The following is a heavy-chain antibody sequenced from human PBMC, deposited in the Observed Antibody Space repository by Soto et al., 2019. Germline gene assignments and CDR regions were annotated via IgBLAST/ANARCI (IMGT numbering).Heavy chain of an antibody. CDR1: GYTFTSYA. Sequence: ASVKVSCKASGYTFTSYAVHWVRQAPGQRLEWMGWINAGNGNTKYSQKFQGRVTITRDTSASTAYMELSSLRSEDTAVYYCARVLRQWLVDDAFDIWGQGTMVTVSS. CDR2: INAGNGNT. CDR3: ARVLRQWLVDDAFDI. J-gene: IGHJ3*02. D-gene: IGHD6-19*01. V-gene: IGHV1-3*01.